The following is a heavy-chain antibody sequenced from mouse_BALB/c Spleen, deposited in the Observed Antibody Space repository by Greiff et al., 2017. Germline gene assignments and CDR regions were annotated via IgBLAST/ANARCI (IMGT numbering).Heavy chain of an antibody. J-gene: IGHJ4*01. CDR2: ISSGSSTI. CDR3: ARYYRYEDYYAMDY. V-gene: IGHV5-17*02. D-gene: IGHD2-14*01. Sequence: EVNVVESGGGLVQPGGSRKLSCAASGFTFSSFGMHWVRQAPEKGLEWVAYISSGSSTIYYADTVKGRFTISRDNPKNTLFLQMTSLRSEDTAMYYCARYYRYEDYYAMDYWGQGTSVTVSS. CDR1: GFTFSSFG.